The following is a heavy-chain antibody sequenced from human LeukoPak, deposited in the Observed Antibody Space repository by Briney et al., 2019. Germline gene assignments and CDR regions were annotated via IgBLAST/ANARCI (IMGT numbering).Heavy chain of an antibody. CDR2: IIPIFGTA. Sequence: ASVKVSCKASGGTFSSYAISWVRQALGQGLEWMGGIIPIFGTANYAQKFQGRVTITADESTSTAYMELSSLRSEDTAVYYCARQLEYYGRFDPWGQGTLVTVSS. J-gene: IGHJ5*02. D-gene: IGHD3-10*01. V-gene: IGHV1-69*01. CDR1: GGTFSSYA. CDR3: ARQLEYYGRFDP.